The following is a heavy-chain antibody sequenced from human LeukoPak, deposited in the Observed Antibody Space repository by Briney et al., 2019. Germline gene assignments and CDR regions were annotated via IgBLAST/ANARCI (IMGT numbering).Heavy chain of an antibody. CDR1: GFTFSSYA. Sequence: GGSLRLSCAASGFTFSSYAMHWVRQAPGKGLEWVAVISYDGSNKYYADSVKGRFTISRDNSKNTLYLQMNSLRAEDTAVYYCARQEGIYCSSTSCLGDAFDIWGQGTMVTVSS. V-gene: IGHV3-30-3*01. CDR3: ARQEGIYCSSTSCLGDAFDI. J-gene: IGHJ3*02. CDR2: ISYDGSNK. D-gene: IGHD2-2*01.